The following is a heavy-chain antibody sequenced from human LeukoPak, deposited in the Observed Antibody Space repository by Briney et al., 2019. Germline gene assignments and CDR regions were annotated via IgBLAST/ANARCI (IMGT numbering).Heavy chain of an antibody. D-gene: IGHD3-22*01. V-gene: IGHV1-69*04. CDR3: ARNQPPSSGHNVD. CDR1: GGTFSSYA. J-gene: IGHJ4*02. Sequence: ASVKVSCKASGGTFSSYAIIWVRQAPGQGLEWMGRIIPILDIANYAQKFQGRVTITADKSTSTAYMELSSLRSEDTAVYYCARNQPPSSGHNVDWGQGTLVTVSS. CDR2: IIPILDIA.